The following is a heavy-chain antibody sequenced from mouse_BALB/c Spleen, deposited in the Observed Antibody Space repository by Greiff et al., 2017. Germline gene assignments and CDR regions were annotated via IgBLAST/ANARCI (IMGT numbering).Heavy chain of an antibody. J-gene: IGHJ3*01. V-gene: IGHV1-4*01. D-gene: IGHD2-4*01. CDR3: ARRDYYDDWVAY. CDR1: GYTFTSYT. Sequence: QVQLQQSGAELARPGASVKMSCKASGYTFTSYTMHWVNQRPGQGLEWIGYINPSSGYTNYNQKFKAKATLNEDKSSSTAYMQLSSLTSEDSAVYYCARRDYYDDWVAYWGQGTLVTVSA. CDR2: INPSSGYT.